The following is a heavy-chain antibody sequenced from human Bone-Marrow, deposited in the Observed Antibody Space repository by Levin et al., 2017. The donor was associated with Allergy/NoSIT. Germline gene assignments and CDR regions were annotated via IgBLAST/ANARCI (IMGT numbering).Heavy chain of an antibody. CDR2: ISSGSSHI. CDR1: GLSFSNYD. J-gene: IGHJ6*02. V-gene: IGHV3-21*06. Sequence: GGSLRLSCAASGLSFSNYDMNWVRQAPGKGLEWVSSISSGSSHIYYADSVKGRFTISRDNAKNSLYLQMNSLRVEDTAVYFCASWAMFYYDGSDFGYFYYGMDVWGQGTTVTVSS. D-gene: IGHD3-16*01. CDR3: ASWAMFYYDGSDFGYFYYGMDV.